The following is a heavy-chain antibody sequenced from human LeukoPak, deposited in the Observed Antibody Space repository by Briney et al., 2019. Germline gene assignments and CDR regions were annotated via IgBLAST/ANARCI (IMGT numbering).Heavy chain of an antibody. CDR3: ARVLVVVAASDAFDI. D-gene: IGHD2-15*01. V-gene: IGHV3-21*04. CDR2: ISSTSTYI. CDR1: GFTFRTYS. J-gene: IGHJ3*02. Sequence: GGSLRLSCAASGFTFRTYSMNWVRQAPGKGLEWVSSISSTSTYIYYADSMKGRFIISRDNAKNSLYLQMNSLRAEDTALYYCARVLVVVAASDAFDIWGQGTMVTVSS.